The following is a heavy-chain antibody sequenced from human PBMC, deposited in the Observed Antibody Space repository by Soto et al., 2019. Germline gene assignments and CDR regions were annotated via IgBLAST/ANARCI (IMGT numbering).Heavy chain of an antibody. D-gene: IGHD4-17*01. V-gene: IGHV3-48*01. CDR2: ISSSSSTT. Sequence: GGSLRLSCAASGFTFSSYSMNWVRQAPGKGLEWVSYISSSSSTTYYADSVKGRFTISRDNAKNSLYLQMNSLRAEDTAVYYCAKDSLFPTVTETLDYWGQGTLVTVSS. CDR3: AKDSLFPTVTETLDY. J-gene: IGHJ4*02. CDR1: GFTFSSYS.